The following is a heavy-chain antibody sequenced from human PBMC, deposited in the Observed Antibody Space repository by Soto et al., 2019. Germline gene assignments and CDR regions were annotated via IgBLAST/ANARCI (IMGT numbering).Heavy chain of an antibody. D-gene: IGHD5-12*01. Sequence: SETLSLTCSVSGASIRSGGFYWSWLRQSPGKGLEWIGHIYYTGSTFVSPSLKGRLTISLDTSKNQFSLALSSVTAADTAMYYCARIEMASIKWGRGTLVTVSS. V-gene: IGHV4-31*03. CDR3: ARIEMASIK. J-gene: IGHJ4*02. CDR2: IYYTGST. CDR1: GASIRSGGFY.